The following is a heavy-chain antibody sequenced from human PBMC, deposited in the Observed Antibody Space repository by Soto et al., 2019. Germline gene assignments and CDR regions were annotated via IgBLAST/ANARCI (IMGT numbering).Heavy chain of an antibody. V-gene: IGHV3-7*01. CDR1: GFTLSDYW. J-gene: IGHJ4*02. CDR3: ARESWTKYNDFWSGSQDY. CDR2: IKQDGSGI. D-gene: IGHD3-3*01. Sequence: GGSLRLSCAASGFTLSDYWMSWVRQAPGKGLKWVADIKQDGSGIYYVASVKGRFTISRDNAENSLYLEMKSLRVEDTAVYFCARESWTKYNDFWSGSQDYWGQGTLVTVSS.